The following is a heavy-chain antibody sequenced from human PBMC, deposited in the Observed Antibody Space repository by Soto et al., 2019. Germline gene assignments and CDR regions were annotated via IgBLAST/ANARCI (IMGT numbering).Heavy chain of an antibody. Sequence: ASVKVSCKASGYTFTGYGISWVRQAPGQGLEWMGWISAYNGNTNYAQKLQGRVTMTTDTSTSTAYMELRSLRSDDTAVYYCARLLPGNYYDSSGYDAFDIWGQGTMVTVSS. CDR1: GYTFTGYG. CDR3: ARLLPGNYYDSSGYDAFDI. V-gene: IGHV1-18*04. CDR2: ISAYNGNT. J-gene: IGHJ3*02. D-gene: IGHD3-22*01.